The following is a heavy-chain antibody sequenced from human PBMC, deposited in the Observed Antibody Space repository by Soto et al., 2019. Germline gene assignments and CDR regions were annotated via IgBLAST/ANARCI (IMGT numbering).Heavy chain of an antibody. CDR1: GGSISSYY. Sequence: PSETLSLTCTVSGGSISSYYWSWIRQPPGKGLEWIGYIYYSGSTNYNPSLKSRVTISVDTSKNQFSLKLSSVTAADTAVYYCAKRHNWNYGLFWFDPWGQGTLVTVSS. D-gene: IGHD1-7*01. CDR2: IYYSGST. J-gene: IGHJ5*02. CDR3: AKRHNWNYGLFWFDP. V-gene: IGHV4-59*08.